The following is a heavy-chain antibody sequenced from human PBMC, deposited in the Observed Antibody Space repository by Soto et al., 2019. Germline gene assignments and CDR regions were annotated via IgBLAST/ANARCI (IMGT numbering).Heavy chain of an antibody. CDR1: GGSISSSNW. CDR3: ARRWGEGRVDY. V-gene: IGHV4-4*02. J-gene: IGHJ4*02. CDR2: IYHSGST. D-gene: IGHD3-10*01. Sequence: QVQLQESGPGLVKPSGTLSLTCAVSGGSISSSNWWSWVRQPPGKGLQWIGEIYHSGSTNYIPSPKSRVTISVDKPRNQFSLKLSSVTAADTAVYYCARRWGEGRVDYWGQGTLVTVSS.